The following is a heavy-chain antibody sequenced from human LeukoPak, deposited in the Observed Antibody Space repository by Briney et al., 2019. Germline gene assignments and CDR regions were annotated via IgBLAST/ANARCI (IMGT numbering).Heavy chain of an antibody. CDR2: IYPGDSDT. CDR3: ARHGSSGYYTEAFDI. V-gene: IGHV5-51*01. J-gene: IGHJ3*02. D-gene: IGHD3-22*01. Sequence: GESLKISCKGSGYSFTSYWIGRVRQMPGKGLEWMGIIYPGDSDTRYSPSLQGQVTISADKSISTAYLQWSSLKASDTAMYYCARHGSSGYYTEAFDIWGQGTMVTVSS. CDR1: GYSFTSYW.